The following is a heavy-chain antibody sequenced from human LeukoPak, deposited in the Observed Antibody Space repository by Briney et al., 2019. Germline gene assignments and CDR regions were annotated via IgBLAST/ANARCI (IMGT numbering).Heavy chain of an antibody. J-gene: IGHJ4*02. Sequence: SETLSLTCTVSGGSISGYFWSCIRQPPGKGLEWIGYIYYNGATLYSPSLKSRVTMSVDTSKNQFSLKLSSVTAADTAVYYCARGRYSSSWYSNDYWGQGTLVTVSS. D-gene: IGHD6-13*01. CDR2: IYYNGAT. CDR1: GGSISGYF. CDR3: ARGRYSSSWYSNDY. V-gene: IGHV4-59*12.